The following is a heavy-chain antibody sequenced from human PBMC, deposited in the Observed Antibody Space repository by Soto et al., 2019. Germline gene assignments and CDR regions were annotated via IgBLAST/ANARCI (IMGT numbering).Heavy chain of an antibody. J-gene: IGHJ4*02. D-gene: IGHD5-12*01. CDR3: ARVSRDGYNWGYFDY. V-gene: IGHV1-69*06. CDR2: ITPIFGTT. CDR1: GDSFNNYA. Sequence: QVQLVQSGAEAKKPGSSVQVSCRASGDSFNNYAVSWVRQAPGQGLEWMGGITPIFGTTNYAQKFQGRVTITADTSTSTAYMQLSSLRSEDTAVYYCARVSRDGYNWGYFDYWGQGTLVTVSS.